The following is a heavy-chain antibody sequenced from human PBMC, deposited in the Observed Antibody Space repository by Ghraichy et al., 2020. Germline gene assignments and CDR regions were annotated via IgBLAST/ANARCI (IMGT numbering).Heavy chain of an antibody. CDR3: ARDRSRITY. J-gene: IGHJ4*02. Sequence: GGSLRLSCAASCFAFSSYLMSWVRQAPGKGLEGVANINQDGSEKYYVDSVKGRFTISRDNAKNSLYLQMNSLRAEDTAVYYCARDRSRITYWGQGTLVTVSS. V-gene: IGHV3-7*01. D-gene: IGHD3-10*01. CDR1: CFAFSSYL. CDR2: INQDGSEK.